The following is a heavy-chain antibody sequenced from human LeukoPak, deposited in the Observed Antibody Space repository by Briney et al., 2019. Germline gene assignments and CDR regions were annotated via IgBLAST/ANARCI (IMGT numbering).Heavy chain of an antibody. CDR2: INPGGGST. V-gene: IGHV1-46*01. J-gene: IGHJ6*02. CDR3: AIAGQQLAPYYYYGMDV. Sequence: GASVKVSCKASGYTFTSYYMHWVRQAPGQGLEWMGIINPGGGSTSYAQKFQGRVTMTRDTSTSTVYMELSSLRSEDTAVYYCAIAGQQLAPYYYYGMDVWGQGTTVTVSS. CDR1: GYTFTSYY. D-gene: IGHD6-6*01.